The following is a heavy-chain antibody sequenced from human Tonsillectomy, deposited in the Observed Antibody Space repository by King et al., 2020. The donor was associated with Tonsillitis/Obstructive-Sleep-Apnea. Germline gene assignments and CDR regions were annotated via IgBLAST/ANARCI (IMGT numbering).Heavy chain of an antibody. Sequence: VQLVESGAEVKKPGASVKVSCKASGYTFTSHGISWVRQAPGQGLEWMGWIRTYNAYTNYALKLQGRVTMTTDTATSTAYMELRRLRSDDTGLYYCASVTSSYSTFVGFNNWGVGTMVIVSS. D-gene: IGHD6-13*01. J-gene: IGHJ3*02. CDR2: IRTYNAYT. CDR1: GYTFTSHG. V-gene: IGHV1-18*01. CDR3: ASVTSSYSTFVGFNN.